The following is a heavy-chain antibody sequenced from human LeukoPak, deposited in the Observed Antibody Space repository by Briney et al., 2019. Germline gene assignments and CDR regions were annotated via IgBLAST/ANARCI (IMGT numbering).Heavy chain of an antibody. Sequence: GGSLRLSCAASGFTFSSYSMNWVRQASGKGLEWVGRIRSKANSYATAYAASVKGRFTISRDDSKNTAYLQMNSLKTEDTAVYYCTAAHSGYGIGVDYWGQGTLVTVSS. V-gene: IGHV3-73*01. CDR1: GFTFSSYS. D-gene: IGHD5-12*01. J-gene: IGHJ4*02. CDR3: TAAHSGYGIGVDY. CDR2: IRSKANSYAT.